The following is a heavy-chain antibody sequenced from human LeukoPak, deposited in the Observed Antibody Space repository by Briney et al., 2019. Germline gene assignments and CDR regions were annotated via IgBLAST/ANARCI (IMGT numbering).Heavy chain of an antibody. D-gene: IGHD3-16*01. CDR3: ARQVGNAYYAAYFDY. Sequence: GESLKISCKGSGYNFTSYWIGWVRQMPGKGLEWMGIIYPGDSDTRYSPSFQGQVTISADKSISTAYLQWSSLKASDTAMYYCARQVGNAYYAAYFDYWGQGTLVTVSS. V-gene: IGHV5-51*01. CDR1: GYNFTSYW. CDR2: IYPGDSDT. J-gene: IGHJ4*02.